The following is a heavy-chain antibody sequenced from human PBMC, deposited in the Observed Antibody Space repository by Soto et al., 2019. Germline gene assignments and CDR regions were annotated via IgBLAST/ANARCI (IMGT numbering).Heavy chain of an antibody. Sequence: SETLSLTCTVSGGSISSSSYYWGWIRQPPGKGLEWIGSIYYSGSTYYNPSLKSRVTISVDTSKNQFSLKLSSVTAADTAVYYCARHRDHYSSRRYIDYLGQGTLVT. J-gene: IGHJ4*02. CDR1: GGSISSSSYY. CDR2: IYYSGST. V-gene: IGHV4-39*01. D-gene: IGHD6-13*01. CDR3: ARHRDHYSSRRYIDY.